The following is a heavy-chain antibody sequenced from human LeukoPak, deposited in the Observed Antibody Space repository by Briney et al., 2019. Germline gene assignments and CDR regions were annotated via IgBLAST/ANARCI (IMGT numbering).Heavy chain of an antibody. Sequence: GASVKVSCKASAGTFSSYAISWVRQAPGQGLEWMGGIIPIFGTANYAQKFQGRVTITTDESTSTAYMELSSLRSEDTAVYYCASCPGLGAMVRGVLYYFDYWGQGTLVTVSS. V-gene: IGHV1-69*05. J-gene: IGHJ4*02. CDR3: ASCPGLGAMVRGVLYYFDY. CDR1: AGTFSSYA. CDR2: IIPIFGTA. D-gene: IGHD3-10*01.